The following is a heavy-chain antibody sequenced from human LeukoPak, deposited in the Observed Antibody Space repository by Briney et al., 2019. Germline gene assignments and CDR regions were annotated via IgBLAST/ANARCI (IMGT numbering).Heavy chain of an antibody. D-gene: IGHD1-26*01. CDR2: ISYDGSNK. CDR3: ARSNQRSYSYYYYYMDV. CDR1: GFTFSSYA. V-gene: IGHV3-30*04. J-gene: IGHJ6*03. Sequence: HPGGSLRLSCAASGFTFSSYAMHWVRQAPGKGLEWVAVISYDGSNKYYADSVKGRFTISRDNSKNTLYLQMNSLRAEDTAVYYCARSNQRSYSYYYYYMDVWGKGTTVTVSS.